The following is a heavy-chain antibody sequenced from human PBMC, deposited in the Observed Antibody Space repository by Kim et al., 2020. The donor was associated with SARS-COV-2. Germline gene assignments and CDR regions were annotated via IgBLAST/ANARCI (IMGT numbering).Heavy chain of an antibody. J-gene: IGHJ4*02. CDR3: ARPGIAAADYYFDY. Sequence: SPSSQGQVTISADKSISTAYLQWSSLKASDTAMYYCARPGIAAADYYFDYWGQGTLVTVSS. D-gene: IGHD6-13*01. V-gene: IGHV5-51*01.